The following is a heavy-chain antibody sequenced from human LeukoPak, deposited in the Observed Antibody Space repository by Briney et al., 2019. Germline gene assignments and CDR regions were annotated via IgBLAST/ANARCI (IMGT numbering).Heavy chain of an antibody. CDR2: INPNSGGT. CDR1: GYTFTGYY. D-gene: IGHD3-3*01. J-gene: IGHJ4*02. V-gene: IGHV1-2*02. Sequence: GASVKVSCKASGYTFTGYYMHWVRQAPGQGLEWMGWINPNSGGTNYAQKFQGRVTMTRDTSISTAYMELSRLRSDDTAVYYCARVTAGTYYDFWSGYSDYWGQGTLVTVSS. CDR3: ARVTAGTYYDFWSGYSDY.